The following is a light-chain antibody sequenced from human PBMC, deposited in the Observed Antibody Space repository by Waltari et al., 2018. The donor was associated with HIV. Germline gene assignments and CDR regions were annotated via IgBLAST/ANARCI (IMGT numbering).Light chain of an antibody. CDR3: SSYTSSSTVV. CDR2: EVS. V-gene: IGLV2-14*01. J-gene: IGLJ2*01. Sequence: QSALPQPASVSGSPGQSITISCTGTRSDVGGYNYVPWYQQHPGKAPKLMIYEVSNRPSGVANRFAGSKSGNTASLTISGLQAEDEADYYCSSYTSSSTVVFGGGTKLTVL. CDR1: RSDVGGYNY.